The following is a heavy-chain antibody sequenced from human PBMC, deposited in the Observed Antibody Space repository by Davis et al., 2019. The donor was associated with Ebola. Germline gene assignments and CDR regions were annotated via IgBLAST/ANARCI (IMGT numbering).Heavy chain of an antibody. CDR1: GGSVSTYY. CDR3: ARDHGGGRMDF. CDR2: IYYTGYT. Sequence: MPSETLSLTCTISGGSVSTYYWTWIRQPPGKGLEWIGNIYYTGYTHSSPSLKSRVTFFIDTSKDEFSLKLTSVTAADTAVYYCARDHGGGRMDFWGQGTTVTVSS. D-gene: IGHD3-16*01. J-gene: IGHJ6*02. V-gene: IGHV4-59*02.